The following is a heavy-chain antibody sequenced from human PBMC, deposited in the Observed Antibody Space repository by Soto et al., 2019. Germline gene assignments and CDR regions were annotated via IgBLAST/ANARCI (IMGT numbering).Heavy chain of an antibody. CDR3: AKIYYDILTGYFAEGYYFDY. D-gene: IGHD3-9*01. CDR1: GFTFSSYA. V-gene: IGHV3-23*01. Sequence: EVQLLESGGGLVQPGGSLRLSCAASGFTFSSYAMSWVRQAPGKGLEWASAISGSGGSTYYADSVKGRFTISRDNSKNTLYLQMNSLRAEDTAVYYCAKIYYDILTGYFAEGYYFDYWGQGTLVTVSS. CDR2: ISGSGGST. J-gene: IGHJ4*02.